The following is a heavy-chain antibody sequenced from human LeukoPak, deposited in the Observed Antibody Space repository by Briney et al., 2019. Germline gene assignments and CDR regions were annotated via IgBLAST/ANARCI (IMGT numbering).Heavy chain of an antibody. V-gene: IGHV2-70*11. Sequence: SGPALVIPTHTLTLTCTFSGFSLSTSGMCVSWIRQPPGKALEWLARIDWDDDKYFRTSLKTRLTISKDTSKNQVVLTMTNMDPVDTATYYCARIAYRGSYFDYWGQGTLVTVSS. CDR2: IDWDDDK. J-gene: IGHJ4*02. D-gene: IGHD1-26*01. CDR1: GFSLSTSGMC. CDR3: ARIAYRGSYFDY.